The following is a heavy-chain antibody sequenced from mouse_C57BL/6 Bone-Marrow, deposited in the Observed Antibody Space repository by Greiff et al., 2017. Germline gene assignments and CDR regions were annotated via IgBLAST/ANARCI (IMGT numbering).Heavy chain of an antibody. Sequence: VKLVESGAELVKPGASVKMSCKASGYTFTSYWITWVKQRPGQGLEWIGDLYPGSGSTNYNEKFKSKATLTVDTSSSTAYMQLSSLTSEDSAVYCGAIWFTTVGDYWGQGTTLTVSS. V-gene: IGHV1-55*01. CDR1: GYTFTSYW. D-gene: IGHD1-1*01. CDR3: AIWFTTVGDY. J-gene: IGHJ2*01. CDR2: LYPGSGST.